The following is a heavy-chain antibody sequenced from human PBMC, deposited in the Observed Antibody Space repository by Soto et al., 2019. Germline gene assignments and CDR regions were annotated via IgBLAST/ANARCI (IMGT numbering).Heavy chain of an antibody. CDR2: ISGGGNDR. Sequence: PGGSLRLSCAASGFPFSSFAMSWVRQTPEKGLEWVAGISGGGNDRYYADFVQGRFTFSRDNSRNILYLQMNSLRADDTAVYYCARGGITILYGMDVWGQGTTVTVSS. CDR3: ARGGITILYGMDV. V-gene: IGHV3-23*01. CDR1: GFPFSSFA. J-gene: IGHJ6*02. D-gene: IGHD3-3*01.